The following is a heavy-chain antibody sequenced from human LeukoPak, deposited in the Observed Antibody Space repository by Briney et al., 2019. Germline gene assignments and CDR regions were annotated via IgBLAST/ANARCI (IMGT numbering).Heavy chain of an antibody. D-gene: IGHD6-19*01. CDR2: ISGSGGST. J-gene: IGHJ4*02. CDR3: AKDLYSSGFFDY. Sequence: PGGSLRLSCAASGFTFSSYAMSWVRQAPGKGLEWVSAISGSGGSTYYADSVKGRFTISRDNSKNTLYLQMNSLRAEDTAVYYSAKDLYSSGFFDYWGQGTLVTVSS. V-gene: IGHV3-23*01. CDR1: GFTFSSYA.